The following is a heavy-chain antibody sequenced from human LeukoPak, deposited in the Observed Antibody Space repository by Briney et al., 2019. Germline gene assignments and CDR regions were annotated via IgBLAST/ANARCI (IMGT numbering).Heavy chain of an antibody. CDR3: AKDFVRYNIQFDY. CDR2: ISGGGAGT. V-gene: IGHV3-23*01. CDR1: GLSFGFYA. J-gene: IGHJ4*02. D-gene: IGHD1-14*01. Sequence: GGSLRLSCAASGLSFGFYAMSWVRQAPGKGLEWVSSISGGGAGTYYADSVRGRFTISRDNSKNTLYLQMDSLRAEDTALYYCAKDFVRYNIQFDYWGQGALVIVSS.